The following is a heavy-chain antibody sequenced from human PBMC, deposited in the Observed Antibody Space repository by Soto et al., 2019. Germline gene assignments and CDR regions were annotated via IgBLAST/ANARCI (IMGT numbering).Heavy chain of an antibody. J-gene: IGHJ4*02. CDR2: ISYDGSNK. D-gene: IGHD3-16*01. CDR3: ASTYTPREYYFDY. V-gene: IGHV3-30-3*01. Sequence: PGGSLRLSCAASGFTFSSYAMHWVRQAPGKGLEWVAVISYDGSNKYYADSVKGRFTISRDNSKNTLYLQMNSLRAEDTAVYYCASTYTPREYYFDYWGQGTLVTVS. CDR1: GFTFSSYA.